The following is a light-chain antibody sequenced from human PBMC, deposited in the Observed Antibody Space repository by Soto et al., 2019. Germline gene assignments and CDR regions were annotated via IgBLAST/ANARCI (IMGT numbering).Light chain of an antibody. CDR3: QQYGSSPPYT. CDR1: QRVRRSY. J-gene: IGKJ2*01. V-gene: IGKV3-20*01. Sequence: EIVLTQSPGTLSLSPGERATLSCRASQRVRRSYLAWYHQKPGQAPRLLIYDASSRATGIPDRFNGSGSGTDFTLTISRLEPEDSAVYYCQQYGSSPPYTFGQGTKLEIK. CDR2: DAS.